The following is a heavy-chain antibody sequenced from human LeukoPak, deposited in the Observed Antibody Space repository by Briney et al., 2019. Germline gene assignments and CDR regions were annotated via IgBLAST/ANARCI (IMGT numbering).Heavy chain of an antibody. CDR3: AAVVPAAMGPCDY. Sequence: ASVKVSCKASGYTFTGYYMHWVRQAPGQGLEWMGWINPNSGGTNYAQKFQGRVTMTRDTSISTAYMELSRLRSDDTAVYYCAAVVPAAMGPCDYWGQGTLVTVSS. J-gene: IGHJ4*02. D-gene: IGHD2-2*01. CDR2: INPNSGGT. CDR1: GYTFTGYY. V-gene: IGHV1-2*02.